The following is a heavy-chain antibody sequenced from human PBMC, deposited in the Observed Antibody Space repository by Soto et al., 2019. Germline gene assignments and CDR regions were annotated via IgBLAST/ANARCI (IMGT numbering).Heavy chain of an antibody. CDR3: AKAHHDYGDYHNWFDP. Sequence: PGGSLRLSCAASGFTFSSYAMSWVRQAPGKGLEWVSAISGSGGSTYYADSVKGRFTISRDNSKNTLYLQMNSLRAEDTAVYYCAKAHHDYGDYHNWFDPWGQGTLVTVSS. CDR1: GFTFSSYA. D-gene: IGHD4-17*01. V-gene: IGHV3-23*01. J-gene: IGHJ5*02. CDR2: ISGSGGST.